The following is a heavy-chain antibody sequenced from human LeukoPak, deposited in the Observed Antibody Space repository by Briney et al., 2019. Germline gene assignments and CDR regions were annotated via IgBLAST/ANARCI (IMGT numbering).Heavy chain of an antibody. D-gene: IGHD6-13*01. CDR3: AKDRGYSSSWYVFGY. V-gene: IGHV3-30*18. J-gene: IGHJ4*02. Sequence: GGSLRLSCAASGFTFSSYGMHWVRQAPGKGLEWVAVISDDGSNKYYGDSVKGRFTISRDNSKNTLYLQMNSLRAEDTAVYYCAKDRGYSSSWYVFGYWGQGTMVTVSS. CDR2: ISDDGSNK. CDR1: GFTFSSYG.